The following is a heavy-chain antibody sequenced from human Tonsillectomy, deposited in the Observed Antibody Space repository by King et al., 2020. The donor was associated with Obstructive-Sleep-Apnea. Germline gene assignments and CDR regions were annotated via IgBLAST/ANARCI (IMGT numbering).Heavy chain of an antibody. CDR3: GSVGRRYYDISSYSGSTPDAFDI. CDR1: GGSISSYY. D-gene: IGHD3-22*01. CDR2: IDYSGGT. J-gene: IGHJ3*02. Sequence: VQLQESGPGLVKPSEALSLTCTVAGGSISSYYWSWIRQPPGKGLEWIGYIDYSGGTNYNPSLKSRLTISLDTSKNQFSLKLSSVTAADTAVYYCGSVGRRYYDISSYSGSTPDAFDIWGQGTMVTVSS. V-gene: IGHV4-59*01.